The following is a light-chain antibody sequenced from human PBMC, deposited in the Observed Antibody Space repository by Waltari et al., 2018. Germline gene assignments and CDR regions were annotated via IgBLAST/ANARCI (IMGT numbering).Light chain of an antibody. Sequence: EIVLTQSPDTLSLSPGERATLSCRASQSVSSRHLAWYQQKPGQPPRLVMYAESSRATGTPDRFSGSGFGTDFTLTISRLEPEDFAVYYCQQYDSSTKYIFGQGTKLEI. CDR3: QQYDSSTKYI. J-gene: IGKJ2*01. CDR2: AES. V-gene: IGKV3-20*01. CDR1: QSVSSRH.